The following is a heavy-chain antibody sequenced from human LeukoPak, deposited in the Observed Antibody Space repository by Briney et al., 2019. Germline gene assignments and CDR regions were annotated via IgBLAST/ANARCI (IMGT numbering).Heavy chain of an antibody. CDR3: AGRAELGRGFDY. V-gene: IGHV3-30-3*01. J-gene: IGHJ4*02. D-gene: IGHD7-27*01. CDR1: GFTFSSYA. Sequence: GGSLRLSCAASGFTFSSYAMHWVRQAPGKGLEWVAVISYDGSNKYYADSVKGRFTISRDNSKNTLYLQMNSLRAEDTAVYYCAGRAELGRGFDYWGQGTLVTVSS. CDR2: ISYDGSNK.